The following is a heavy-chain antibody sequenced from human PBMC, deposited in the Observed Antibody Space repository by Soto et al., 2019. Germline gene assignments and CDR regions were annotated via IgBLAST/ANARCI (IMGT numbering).Heavy chain of an antibody. J-gene: IGHJ4*02. CDR1: GFTFSSYA. CDR2: TNTSSTTK. D-gene: IGHD3-10*01. V-gene: IGHV3-48*02. Sequence: GGSLRLSCAASGFTFSSYAMSWVRQAPGKGLEWIAYTNTSSTTKHYADSVRGRFSISRDNANDLLYLDMDKLRDEDTGIYYCAGSYSSGNWYFDYWGLGTTVTVSS. CDR3: AGSYSSGNWYFDY.